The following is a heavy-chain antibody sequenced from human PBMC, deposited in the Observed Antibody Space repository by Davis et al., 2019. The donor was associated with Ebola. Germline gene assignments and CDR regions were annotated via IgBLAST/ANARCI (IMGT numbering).Heavy chain of an antibody. CDR3: TTGGFGGVIVFFDY. CDR1: GFTFSNAW. V-gene: IGHV3-15*01. Sequence: GESLKISCAASGFTFSNAWMSWVRQAPGKGLEWVGRIKSKTDGGTTDYAAPVKGRFTISRDDSKNTLYLQMNSLKTEDTAVYYCTTGGFGGVIVFFDYWGQGTLVTVSS. J-gene: IGHJ4*02. D-gene: IGHD3-16*02. CDR2: IKSKTDGGTT.